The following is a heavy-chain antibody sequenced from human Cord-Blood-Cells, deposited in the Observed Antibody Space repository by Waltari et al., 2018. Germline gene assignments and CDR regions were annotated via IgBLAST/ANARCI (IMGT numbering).Heavy chain of an antibody. CDR3: ARERRAGSYYNGGAFDI. D-gene: IGHD3-10*01. J-gene: IGHJ3*02. V-gene: IGHV4-31*03. CDR1: GGSISSGGYY. Sequence: QVQLQESGPGLVKPSQTLSLTCTVSGGSISSGGYYWSWIRQHPGKGLEWIGYIYYSGSTYYSPSLKSRVTISVDTSKNQCSLKLSSVTAADTAVYYCARERRAGSYYNGGAFDIWGQGTMVTVSS. CDR2: IYYSGST.